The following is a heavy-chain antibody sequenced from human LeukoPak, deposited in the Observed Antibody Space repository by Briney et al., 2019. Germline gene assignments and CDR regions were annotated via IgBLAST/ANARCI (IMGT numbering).Heavy chain of an antibody. CDR3: ARDTGIGPMDDAFDI. V-gene: IGHV1-69*05. CDR2: IIPIFGTA. J-gene: IGHJ3*02. Sequence: GASVKVPCKASGGTFSSYAISWVRQAPGQGLEWMGGIIPIFGTANYAQKFQGRVTMTTDTSTSTAYMELRSLRSDDTAVYYCARDTGIGPMDDAFDIWGQGTMVTVSS. D-gene: IGHD3-10*01. CDR1: GGTFSSYA.